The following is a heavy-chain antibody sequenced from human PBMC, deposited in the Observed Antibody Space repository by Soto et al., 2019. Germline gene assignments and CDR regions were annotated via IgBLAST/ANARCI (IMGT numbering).Heavy chain of an antibody. CDR2: MYTRGST. CDR1: CGSNSGYT. D-gene: IGHD6-13*01. CDR3: ARVCGVDSRSWYEDSANWFEP. Sequence: SETLSLTRTVACGSNSGYTRSWIRHPAWEGLEWIGRMYTRGSTNYNPHLKSRVTTSVDTSKTQFSLKLSCVTAADTAVYYCARVCGVDSRSWYEDSANWFEPWGPGTLVTV. V-gene: IGHV4-4*07. J-gene: IGHJ5*02.